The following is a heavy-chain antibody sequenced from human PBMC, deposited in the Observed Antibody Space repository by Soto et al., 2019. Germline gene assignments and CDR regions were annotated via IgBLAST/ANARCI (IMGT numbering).Heavy chain of an antibody. CDR2: IYDTESA. D-gene: IGHD6-13*01. CDR3: ARAPTSWYAADY. V-gene: IGHV4-31*03. J-gene: IGHJ4*02. CDR1: CESISSRCYY. Sequence: PSVTLSLSCSVACESISSRCYYWSWIRHLPGKGLEWIGYIYDTESAYYNPSLKSRVYISMDTSENHFAMRLTSVTAADSAVYYCARAPTSWYAADYWGQGIQVTVS.